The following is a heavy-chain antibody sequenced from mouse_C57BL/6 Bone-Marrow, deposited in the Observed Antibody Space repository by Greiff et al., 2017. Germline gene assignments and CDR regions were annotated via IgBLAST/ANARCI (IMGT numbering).Heavy chain of an antibody. Sequence: EVQLVESGGDLVKPGGSLKLSCAASGFTFSSYGMSWVRQTPDKRLEWVATISGGGSYTYYPDRVKGRFTISRDNAKNTLDLQMSRLKSEDTAMYYCARQRSDFAYWGQWTLVTVSA. CDR1: GFTFSSYG. V-gene: IGHV5-6*01. CDR3: ARQRSDFAY. CDR2: ISGGGSYT. J-gene: IGHJ3*01.